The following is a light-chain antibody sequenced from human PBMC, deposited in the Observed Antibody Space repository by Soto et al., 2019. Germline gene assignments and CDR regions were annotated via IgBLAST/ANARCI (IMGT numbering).Light chain of an antibody. V-gene: IGKV3-11*01. CDR2: DAS. CDR3: QQRSNWPRWT. J-gene: IGKJ1*01. CDR1: QSVSSY. Sequence: IVLTQSPSTLSLSPGERGTLSCRASQSVSSYLAWYQQKPGQAPRLLIYDASNRATGIPARFSGSGSGTDFTLTITSLEPEDFAVYYCQQRSNWPRWTFGQGTKVDIK.